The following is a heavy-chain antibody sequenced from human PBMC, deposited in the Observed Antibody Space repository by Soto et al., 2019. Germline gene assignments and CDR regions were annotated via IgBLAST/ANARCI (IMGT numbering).Heavy chain of an antibody. CDR2: INPKSGGT. Sequence: ASVKVSCKASGYSLTDYHIHWVRQAPGQGLEWLGRINPKSGGTSTAQKFQGWVTMTTDTSISTASMELTRLTSDDTAIYYCARGDSTDCSNGVCSFFYNHDMDVWGQGTTVTVS. CDR3: ARGDSTDCSNGVCSFFYNHDMDV. CDR1: GYSLTDYH. D-gene: IGHD2-8*01. V-gene: IGHV1-2*04. J-gene: IGHJ6*02.